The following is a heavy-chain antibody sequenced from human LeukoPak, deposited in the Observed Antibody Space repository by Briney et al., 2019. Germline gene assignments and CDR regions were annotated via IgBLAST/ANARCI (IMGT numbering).Heavy chain of an antibody. CDR1: GFTFSNFG. CDR2: ISYDGSNK. V-gene: IGHV3-30*18. D-gene: IGHD4-17*01. CDR3: AKGWNTVDY. Sequence: GGSLRLSCAASGFTFSNFGMHWVRQAPGKGLEWVAVISYDGSNKHYADSVQGRFSISRDNYKNTLYLQMNSLRVEDTAVYYCAKGWNTVDYWGQGTLVTVSS. J-gene: IGHJ4*02.